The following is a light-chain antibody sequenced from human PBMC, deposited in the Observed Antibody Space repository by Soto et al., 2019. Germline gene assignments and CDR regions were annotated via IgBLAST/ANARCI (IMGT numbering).Light chain of an antibody. CDR2: QVN. CDR3: SSYVGSNSVV. J-gene: IGLJ2*01. Sequence: QSGLIQPPSASGSPGQSVTISCTGTSSDIGGNNYVSWYQQHPGKVPKLMIYQVNKRPSGVPDRFSGPKSGNTASLTVTGLQAEDEADYYCSSYVGSNSVVFGGGTKLTVL. CDR1: SSDIGGNNY. V-gene: IGLV2-8*01.